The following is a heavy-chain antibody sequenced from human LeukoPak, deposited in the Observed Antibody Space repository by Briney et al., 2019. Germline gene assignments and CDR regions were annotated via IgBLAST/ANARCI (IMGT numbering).Heavy chain of an antibody. Sequence: APVKVSCKASGYTFTSYAMNWVRQAPGQGLEWMGWINTNTGNPTYAQGFTGRFVFSLDTSVSTAYLQISSLKAEDTAVYYCARDLEWLLGYYYYGMDVWGQGTTVTVSS. CDR2: INTNTGNP. CDR3: ARDLEWLLGYYYYGMDV. D-gene: IGHD3-3*01. J-gene: IGHJ6*02. CDR1: GYTFTSYA. V-gene: IGHV7-4-1*02.